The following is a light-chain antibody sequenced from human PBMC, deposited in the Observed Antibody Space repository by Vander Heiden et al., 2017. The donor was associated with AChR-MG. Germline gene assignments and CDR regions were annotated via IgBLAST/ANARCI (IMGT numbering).Light chain of an antibody. J-gene: IGLJ2*01. CDR2: EVS. CDR1: SSDVGFYNR. V-gene: IGLV2-18*02. Sequence: QSALTQPPSVSGSPGQSVTISCPGTSSDVGFYNRVSWFQQPPGTAPKLMIYEVSNRPSGVPDRFSGSKSGNTASLTISGLQAEDEAAYYCCSFTTSSTPHVVFGGGTKLTVL. CDR3: CSFTTSSTPHVV.